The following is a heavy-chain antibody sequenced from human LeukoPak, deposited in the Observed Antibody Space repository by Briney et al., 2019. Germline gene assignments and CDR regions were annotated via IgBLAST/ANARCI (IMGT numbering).Heavy chain of an antibody. V-gene: IGHV3-7*03. D-gene: IGHD3-10*01. CDR2: INEGGSST. Sequence: GGSLRLSCAASGFSFSVFWMTWGRQAPGKRPEWVANINEGGSSTYYVDSVRGRFTISRDNGKNLLFLEMNSLRAEDTAVYYCAKLVVRDYYGSGSYYNNWFDPWGQGTLVTVSS. CDR1: GFSFSVFW. CDR3: AKLVVRDYYGSGSYYNNWFDP. J-gene: IGHJ5*02.